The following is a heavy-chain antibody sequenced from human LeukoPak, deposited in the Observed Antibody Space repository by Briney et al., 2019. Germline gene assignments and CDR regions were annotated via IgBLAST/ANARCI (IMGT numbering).Heavy chain of an antibody. V-gene: IGHV4-61*02. CDR1: GGSISSGTYY. CDR2: INTSGST. D-gene: IGHD5-24*01. J-gene: IGHJ2*01. Sequence: SETLSLTCTVSGGSISSGTYYWSWIRQPAGKGLEWIGRINTSGSTNYNPSLKNRVTISVETSKNQFSLNLTSVTAADTALYYCARGRRDGYNFYWYFDLWGRGTLVTVPS. CDR3: ARGRRDGYNFYWYFDL.